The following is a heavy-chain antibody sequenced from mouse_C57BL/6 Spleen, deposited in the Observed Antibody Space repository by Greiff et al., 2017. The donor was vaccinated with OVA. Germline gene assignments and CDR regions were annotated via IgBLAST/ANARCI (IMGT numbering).Heavy chain of an antibody. Sequence: QVQLQQPGAELVMPGASVKLSCKASGYTFTSYWMHWVKQRPGQGLEWIGEIDPSDSYTNYNQKFKGKSTLTVDKSSSTAYLQLSSLTSEDSAVYYCARRGTGTFYFDDWGQGTTLTVSS. CDR1: GYTFTSYW. D-gene: IGHD4-1*01. CDR2: IDPSDSYT. V-gene: IGHV1-69*01. J-gene: IGHJ2*01. CDR3: ARRGTGTFYFDD.